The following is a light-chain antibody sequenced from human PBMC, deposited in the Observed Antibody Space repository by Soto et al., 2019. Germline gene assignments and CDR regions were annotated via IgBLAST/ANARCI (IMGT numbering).Light chain of an antibody. CDR2: AAS. CDR1: QGISSY. Sequence: IQLTQSPSSLSASVGDIVTITCRASQGISSYLAWYQQNPGKAPKLLIYAASTLQSGGPSRLSGSGSGTDFTLTISSLQPEDFATYYCQQLNSYPPWTFGQGTKVEIK. V-gene: IGKV1-9*01. J-gene: IGKJ1*01. CDR3: QQLNSYPPWT.